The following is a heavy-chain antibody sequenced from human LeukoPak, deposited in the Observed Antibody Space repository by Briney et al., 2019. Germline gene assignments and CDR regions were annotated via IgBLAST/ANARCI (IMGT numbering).Heavy chain of an antibody. D-gene: IGHD2-15*01. J-gene: IGHJ4*02. V-gene: IGHV1-18*01. Sequence: ASVKVSCKASGYTFTSYGISWVRQAPGQGLEWMGWISAYNGDTKYAQKLQGRVTVTTDTSTSTAYMELRSLRSGDTAVYYCARQKGYCSGGICYPDIDFNFDYWGQGTLVTVSS. CDR3: ARQKGYCSGGICYPDIDFNFDY. CDR1: GYTFTSYG. CDR2: ISAYNGDT.